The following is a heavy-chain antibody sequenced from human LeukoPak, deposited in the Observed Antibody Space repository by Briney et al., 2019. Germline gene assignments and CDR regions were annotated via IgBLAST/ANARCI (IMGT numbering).Heavy chain of an antibody. D-gene: IGHD6-19*01. V-gene: IGHV4-4*02. CDR2: IYHSGST. Sequence: SSGTLSLTCAVSGGSISSSNWWSWVRQPPGKGLEWIGEIYHSGSTNYNPSLKSRVTISVDKSKNQFSLKLSSVTAADTAVYYCARRKYGQWLAPDYWGQGTLVTVSS. J-gene: IGHJ4*02. CDR1: GGSISSSNW. CDR3: ARRKYGQWLAPDY.